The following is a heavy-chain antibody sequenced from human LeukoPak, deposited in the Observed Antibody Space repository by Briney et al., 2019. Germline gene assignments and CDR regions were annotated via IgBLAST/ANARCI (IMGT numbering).Heavy chain of an antibody. Sequence: ASVKVSCKASGYTFTGYYMHWVRQAPGQGLELMGWINPNSGGTNYAQKFQGRVTMTRDTSLSTAYMELSRLRSDDTAVYYCARAQGDYHYDSSGYHPSGYWGQGTLVTVSS. D-gene: IGHD3-22*01. CDR3: ARAQGDYHYDSSGYHPSGY. CDR2: INPNSGGT. V-gene: IGHV1-2*02. J-gene: IGHJ4*02. CDR1: GYTFTGYY.